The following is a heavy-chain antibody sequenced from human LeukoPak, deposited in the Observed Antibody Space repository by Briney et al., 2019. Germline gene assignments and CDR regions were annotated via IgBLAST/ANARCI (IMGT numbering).Heavy chain of an antibody. Sequence: PGGSLRLSCAASGFTFSSYGMHWVRQAPGKGLEWVAFIRYDGSNKNFADSVKGRFTISRDNSKNTLYLQMNSLRAEDTAVYYCARGPTVTYFDYWGQGTLVTVSS. CDR2: IRYDGSNK. J-gene: IGHJ4*02. CDR1: GFTFSSYG. V-gene: IGHV3-30*02. D-gene: IGHD4-11*01. CDR3: ARGPTVTYFDY.